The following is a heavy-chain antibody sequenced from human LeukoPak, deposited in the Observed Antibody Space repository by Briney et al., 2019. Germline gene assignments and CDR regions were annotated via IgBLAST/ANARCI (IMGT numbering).Heavy chain of an antibody. J-gene: IGHJ4*02. CDR2: INPSGGST. Sequence: ASVKVSCKASGYTFTSYYMHWVRQAPGQGLEWMGIINPSGGSTSYAQKFQGRGTMTRDTSTSTVYMELSSLRSEDTAVYYCARDRPDYGSGSPTIGFDYWGQGTLVTVSS. CDR1: GYTFTSYY. D-gene: IGHD3-10*01. CDR3: ARDRPDYGSGSPTIGFDY. V-gene: IGHV1-46*01.